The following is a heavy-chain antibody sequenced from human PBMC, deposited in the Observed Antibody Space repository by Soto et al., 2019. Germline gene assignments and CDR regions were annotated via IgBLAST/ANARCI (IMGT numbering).Heavy chain of an antibody. CDR3: ARHEDFWSGTTYGAFDI. CDR1: GGSISSSSYY. J-gene: IGHJ3*02. Sequence: PSETLSLTCTVSGGSISSSSYYWGWIRQPPGKGLEWIGSIYYSGSTYYNPSLKSRVTISVDTSKNQFSLKLRSVTAADTAVYYCARHEDFWSGTTYGAFDIWGQGTMVTVSS. V-gene: IGHV4-39*01. CDR2: IYYSGST. D-gene: IGHD3-3*01.